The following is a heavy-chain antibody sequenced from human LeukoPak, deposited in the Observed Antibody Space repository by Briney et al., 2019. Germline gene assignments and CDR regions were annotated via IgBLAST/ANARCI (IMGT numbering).Heavy chain of an antibody. J-gene: IGHJ4*02. CDR2: ISSSGSTI. CDR3: TKEGGPMSATTERYSFDH. CDR1: GFTFSDYY. V-gene: IGHV3-11*04. D-gene: IGHD4-17*01. Sequence: GGSLRLSCAASGFTFSDYYMSWIRQAPGKGLEWVSYISSSGSTIYYADSVKGRFTISRDNAKNSLYLQMNSLRADDTAVYYCTKEGGPMSATTERYSFDHWGRGTLVTVSS.